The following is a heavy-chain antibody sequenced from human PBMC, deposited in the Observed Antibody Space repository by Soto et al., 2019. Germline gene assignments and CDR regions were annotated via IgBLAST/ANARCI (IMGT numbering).Heavy chain of an antibody. J-gene: IGHJ1*01. Sequence: QVQLQESGPGLVKPSQTLSLTCTVSGGSISSGGYYWSWIRQHPGKGLEWIGYIYYSGSTYYNPSLERRVAIAVDSSKNQFSMKLSSVTAADTAVYYCVRDSERGSDFPHWGQGTLVTVSS. V-gene: IGHV4-31*03. D-gene: IGHD1-1*01. CDR2: IYYSGST. CDR1: GGSISSGGYY. CDR3: VRDSERGSDFPH.